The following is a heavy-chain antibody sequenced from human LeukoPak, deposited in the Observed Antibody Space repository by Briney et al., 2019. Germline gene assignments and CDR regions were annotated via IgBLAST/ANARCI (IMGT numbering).Heavy chain of an antibody. CDR1: GGSFSNYT. Sequence: GASVKVSCKASGGSFSNYTISWLRQTPGQGLEWMGWINPNSGGTNYAQKFLGRVTMTRDTSITTVYMELSRLRSDETAVFYCASFEVGAWGQGTLVTVSS. CDR2: INPNSGGT. CDR3: ASFEVGA. D-gene: IGHD3-10*01. V-gene: IGHV1-2*02. J-gene: IGHJ5*02.